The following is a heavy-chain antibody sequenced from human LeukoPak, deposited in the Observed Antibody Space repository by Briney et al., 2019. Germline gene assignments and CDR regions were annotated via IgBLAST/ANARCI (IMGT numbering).Heavy chain of an antibody. D-gene: IGHD3-22*01. CDR2: IIGSGGTA. J-gene: IGHJ4*02. V-gene: IGHV3-23*01. CDR3: AKKGYYDGSGYYMYYFDH. CDR1: GFTFSSYW. Sequence: SGGSLRLSCAASGFTFSSYWMHWVRQAPGKGLVWVSAIIGSGGTAYYADSVKGRFTISRDNSKNTLYLQMNSLRAEDTAVYYCAKKGYYDGSGYYMYYFDHWGQGTLVTVSS.